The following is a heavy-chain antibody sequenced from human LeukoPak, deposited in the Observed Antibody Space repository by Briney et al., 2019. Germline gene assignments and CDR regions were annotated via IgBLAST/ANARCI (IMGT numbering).Heavy chain of an antibody. V-gene: IGHV3-21*01. Sequence: GGSLRLSCAASGFTFSSYSMNWVRQAPGKGLEWVSSSSSSSSYIYYADSVKGRFTISRDNAKNSLYLQMNSLRAEDTAVYYCAREGTRPTPYDYGDSLFDYWGQGTLVTVSS. D-gene: IGHD4-17*01. J-gene: IGHJ4*02. CDR3: AREGTRPTPYDYGDSLFDY. CDR2: SSSSSSYI. CDR1: GFTFSSYS.